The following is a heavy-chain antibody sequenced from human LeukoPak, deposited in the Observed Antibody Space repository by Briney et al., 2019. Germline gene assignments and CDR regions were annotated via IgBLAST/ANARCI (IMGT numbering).Heavy chain of an antibody. CDR1: GGSISSYY. J-gene: IGHJ4*02. CDR3: ARVSGYDWESFYDY. D-gene: IGHD5-12*01. Sequence: SETLSLTCTVSGGSISSYYWSWIRQPPGKGLEWIGVIYYSGSTNYNPSLKSRVTISVDTSKKQFSLKLRSVTAADTAVYYCARVSGYDWESFYDYWGQGTLVTVSS. V-gene: IGHV4-59*01. CDR2: IYYSGST.